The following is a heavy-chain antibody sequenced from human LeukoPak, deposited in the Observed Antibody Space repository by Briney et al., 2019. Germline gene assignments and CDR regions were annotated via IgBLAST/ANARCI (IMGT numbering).Heavy chain of an antibody. V-gene: IGHV3-30-3*01. CDR3: ARDHYGGNSWDWYFDL. J-gene: IGHJ2*01. Sequence: PGRSLRLSCAASGFSFSTYTMNWVRQAPGMGLERVAGIQHDGGRTYYADSAKGRFTISRDNSKNTLYLEMNSLTPEDTALYYCARDHYGGNSWDWYFDLWGRGILVTVSS. CDR2: IQHDGGRT. CDR1: GFSFSTYT. D-gene: IGHD4-23*01.